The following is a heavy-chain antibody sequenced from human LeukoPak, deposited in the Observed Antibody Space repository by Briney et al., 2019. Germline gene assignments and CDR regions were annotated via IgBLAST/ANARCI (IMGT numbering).Heavy chain of an antibody. Sequence: PGGSLRLSCTASGFTFSSYERKWVREAPGRGGEGGSYISSTASSTYYAASVKGRFTISRDNANNSLYLQMNSLRAEDTAVYYCARGEGLRSRRDDYWGQGTLVTVSS. CDR2: ISSTASST. V-gene: IGHV3-48*03. CDR3: ARGEGLRSRRDDY. CDR1: GFTFSSYE. J-gene: IGHJ4*02. D-gene: IGHD5-12*01.